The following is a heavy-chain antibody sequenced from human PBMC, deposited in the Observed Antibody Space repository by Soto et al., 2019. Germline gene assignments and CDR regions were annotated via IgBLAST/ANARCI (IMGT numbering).Heavy chain of an antibody. J-gene: IGHJ5*02. V-gene: IGHV1-46*01. CDR1: GYTFTSYA. Sequence: ASVKVSCKASGYTFTSYAISWVRQAPGEGLEWMGIINCSGGSISYAQKFQGRVTMTRDTSTSTVYMELSSLRSEDTAVYYCASDNTVTTASGFDPWGQGTLVTVSS. D-gene: IGHD4-17*01. CDR3: ASDNTVTTASGFDP. CDR2: INCSGGSI.